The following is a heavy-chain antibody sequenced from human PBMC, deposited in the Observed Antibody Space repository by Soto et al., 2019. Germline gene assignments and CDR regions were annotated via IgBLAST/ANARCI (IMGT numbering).Heavy chain of an antibody. D-gene: IGHD3-10*01. Sequence: SVDHCGSRIRQKKRKGLEWIGYIYYSGSTYYNPSLKSRVTISVDTSKNQFSLKLSSVTAADTAVYYCARALGPYYYGSGSYPNGFDYWGQGTLVTVSS. J-gene: IGHJ4*02. CDR1: SVDHC. V-gene: IGHV4-31*02. CDR2: IYYSGST. CDR3: ARALGPYYYGSGSYPNGFDY.